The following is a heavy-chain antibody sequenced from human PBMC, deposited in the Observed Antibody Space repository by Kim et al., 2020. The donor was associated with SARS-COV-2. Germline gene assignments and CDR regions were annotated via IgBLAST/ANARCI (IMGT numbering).Heavy chain of an antibody. V-gene: IGHV3-30-3*01. CDR3: ARPYSGSYYSYFDY. Sequence: GSLRLSCAASGFTFSGYAMHCVRQAPGKGLEWVAVISYDGTNKYYADSVKGRFTISRDNSKNTLYLQMNSLRAEDTAVYYCARPYSGSYYSYFDYWGQGTLVSVSS. J-gene: IGHJ4*02. CDR1: GFTFSGYA. D-gene: IGHD1-26*01. CDR2: ISYDGTNK.